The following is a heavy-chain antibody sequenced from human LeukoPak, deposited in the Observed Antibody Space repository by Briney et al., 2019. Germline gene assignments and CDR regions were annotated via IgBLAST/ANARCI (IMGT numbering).Heavy chain of an antibody. V-gene: IGHV3-7*01. CDR2: IKQDGSEK. Sequence: GGSLRLSCAASGFTFSSYWMSWVRQAPGKGLEWVANIKQDGSEKYYVDSVKGRFTISRDNAKNSLYLQMNSLRAEDTAVCYCARGSVNPYSSQGPVDYWGQGTLVTVSS. J-gene: IGHJ4*02. CDR1: GFTFSSYW. CDR3: ARGSVNPYSSQGPVDY. D-gene: IGHD6-13*01.